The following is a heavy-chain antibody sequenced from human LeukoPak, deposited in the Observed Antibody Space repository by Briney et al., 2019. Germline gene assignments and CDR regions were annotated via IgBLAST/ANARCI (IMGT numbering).Heavy chain of an antibody. CDR3: ATSDLGSGVIDY. J-gene: IGHJ4*02. V-gene: IGHV1-24*01. Sequence: GASVKVSCKVSGYTLTELSMHWVRQAPGKGLEWMGGFDPEDGETIYAQKFQGRVTTTEDTSTDTAYMELSSLRSEDTAVYYCATSDLGSGVIDYWGQGTLVTVSS. CDR2: FDPEDGET. D-gene: IGHD3-3*01. CDR1: GYTLTELS.